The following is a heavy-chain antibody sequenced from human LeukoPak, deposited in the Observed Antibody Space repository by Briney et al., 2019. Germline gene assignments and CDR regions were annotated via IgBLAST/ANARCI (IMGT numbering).Heavy chain of an antibody. V-gene: IGHV1-2*02. J-gene: IGHJ4*02. Sequence: ASVKVSCKASGYTFTGYYMHWVRQAPGQGLEWMGWIDPNSGDTKYAQKFQGRVTMTRDTSISTACMELSRLRSDDTAVYYCASDHTRLAAREFWGQGTLVTVSS. D-gene: IGHD6-6*01. CDR3: ASDHTRLAAREF. CDR2: IDPNSGDT. CDR1: GYTFTGYY.